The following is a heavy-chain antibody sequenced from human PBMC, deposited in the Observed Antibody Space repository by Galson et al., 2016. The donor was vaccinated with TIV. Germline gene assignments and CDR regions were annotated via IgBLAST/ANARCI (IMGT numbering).Heavy chain of an antibody. V-gene: IGHV1-46*03. CDR1: GYTFTDNY. CDR2: ITPGGAGT. CDR3: ARDTRSGYSSGWPPFDF. J-gene: IGHJ4*02. D-gene: IGHD6-25*01. Sequence: SVKVSCKASGYTFTDNYIHWVRQAPGQGLEWMGVITPGGAGTFYAQKFQGRATMTADTSTRTVYMEINSLRSEDAAMYFCARDTRSGYSSGWPPFDFWGQGTLVTVSS.